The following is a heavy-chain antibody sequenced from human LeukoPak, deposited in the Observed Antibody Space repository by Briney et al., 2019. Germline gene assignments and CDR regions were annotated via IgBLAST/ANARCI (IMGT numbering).Heavy chain of an antibody. J-gene: IGHJ4*02. CDR3: AKGFTVTTYGWGVDY. D-gene: IGHD4-17*01. V-gene: IGHV3-23*01. CDR1: GFTFSSYW. CDR2: ISGSGGST. Sequence: GGSLRLSCAASGFTFSSYWMSWVRQAPGKGLEWVSGISGSGGSTYYADSVKGRFTISRDNSKNTLYLQINSLRAEDTAVYYCAKGFTVTTYGWGVDYWGQGTLVTVSS.